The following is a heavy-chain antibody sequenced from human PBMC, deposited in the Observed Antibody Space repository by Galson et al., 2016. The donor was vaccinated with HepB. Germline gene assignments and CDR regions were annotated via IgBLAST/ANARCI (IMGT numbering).Heavy chain of an antibody. Sequence: SLRLSCAASGFVFRNYDLSWVRQGPGKGLEWVSTISTNGTTRDYADSLKGRFTISRDNSKNTLYLQLKTLKAEDTAICYCANWNFPGWGRGTLVTVSS. CDR3: ANWNFPG. J-gene: IGHJ4*02. V-gene: IGHV3-23*01. CDR1: GFVFRNYD. D-gene: IGHD1-7*01. CDR2: ISTNGTTR.